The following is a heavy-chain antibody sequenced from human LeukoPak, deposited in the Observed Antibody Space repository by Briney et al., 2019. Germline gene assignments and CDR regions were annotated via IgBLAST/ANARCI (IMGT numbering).Heavy chain of an antibody. J-gene: IGHJ4*02. CDR3: ARGWYYDSSGLGPDYFDY. CDR1: GGSFSGYY. V-gene: IGHV4-34*01. D-gene: IGHD3-22*01. CDR2: INHSGST. Sequence: SSETLSLTCAVYGGSFSGYYWSWIRQPPGKGLEWIGEINHSGSTNYNPSLKSRVTISVDTSKNQFSLKLSSVTAADTAVYYCARGWYYDSSGLGPDYFDYWGQGTLVTVSS.